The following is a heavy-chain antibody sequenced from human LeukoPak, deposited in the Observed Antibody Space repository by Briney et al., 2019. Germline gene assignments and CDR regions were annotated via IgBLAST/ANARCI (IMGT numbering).Heavy chain of an antibody. Sequence: SVKVPCKASGGTFSSYAISWVRQAPGQGLEWMGGIIPIFGTANYAQKFQGRVTITTDESTSTAYMELSSLRSEDTAVYYCARGLLGIYYYYYMDVWGKGTTVTVSS. CDR2: IIPIFGTA. CDR3: ARGLLGIYYYYYMDV. J-gene: IGHJ6*03. D-gene: IGHD1-26*01. V-gene: IGHV1-69*05. CDR1: GGTFSSYA.